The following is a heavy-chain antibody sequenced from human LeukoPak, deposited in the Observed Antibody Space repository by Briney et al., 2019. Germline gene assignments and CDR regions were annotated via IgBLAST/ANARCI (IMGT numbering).Heavy chain of an antibody. V-gene: IGHV4-4*02. Sequence: PSGTLPLTCAVSGDSISSSNWWTWVRQPPGKGLEWIGETYHSGSTNYNPSLKSRVTMSLDKSKNQFSLKLTSVTAADTAVYYCAREAAGQWFDPWGQGTLVTVSS. CDR2: TYHSGST. J-gene: IGHJ5*02. CDR1: GDSISSSNW. CDR3: AREAAGQWFDP. D-gene: IGHD6-25*01.